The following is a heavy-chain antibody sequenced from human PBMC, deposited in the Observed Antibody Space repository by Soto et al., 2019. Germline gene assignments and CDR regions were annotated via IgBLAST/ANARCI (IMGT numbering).Heavy chain of an antibody. V-gene: IGHV4-30-4*01. CDR2: IFYSGTT. CDR1: GGSISSGDDY. J-gene: IGHJ5*02. CDR3: AKGGEWFGP. Sequence: SETLSLTCTVSGGSISSGDDYWNWIRQPPGKGLEWIGYIFYSGTTSYNPSLKSRITISVDTSKNQFSLKLSSVTAADTAVYYCAKGGEWFGPWGQGTLVTVS.